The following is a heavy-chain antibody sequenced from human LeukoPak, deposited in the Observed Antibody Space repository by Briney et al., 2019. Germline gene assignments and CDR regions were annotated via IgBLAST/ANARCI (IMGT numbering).Heavy chain of an antibody. CDR3: ARVLGFNDILTGYTYGWFDP. V-gene: IGHV1-69*06. J-gene: IGHJ5*02. D-gene: IGHD3-9*01. CDR1: GGTFSSYA. Sequence: SVKVSCKASGGTFSSYAISWVRQAPGQGFEWMGGIIPIFGTANYAQKFQGRVTITADKSTSTAYMELSSLRSEDTAVYYCARVLGFNDILTGYTYGWFDPWGQGTLVTVSS. CDR2: IIPIFGTA.